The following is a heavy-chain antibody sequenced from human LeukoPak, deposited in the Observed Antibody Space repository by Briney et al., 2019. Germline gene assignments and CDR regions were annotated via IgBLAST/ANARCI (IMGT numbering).Heavy chain of an antibody. V-gene: IGHV1-46*01. CDR1: GYTFTSYY. J-gene: IGHJ4*02. CDR3: ARISGSYPFDY. CDR2: INPSGGST. Sequence: ASVKVSCKASGYTFTSYYMHWVRQAPGQGLEWMGIINPSGGSTSYAQKFQGRVTMTRDTSTSTVYMELSSLRSDDTAVYYCARISGSYPFDYWGQGTLVTVSS. D-gene: IGHD1-26*01.